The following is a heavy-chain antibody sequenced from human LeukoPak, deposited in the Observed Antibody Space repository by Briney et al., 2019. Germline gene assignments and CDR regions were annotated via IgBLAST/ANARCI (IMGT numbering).Heavy chain of an antibody. D-gene: IGHD6-19*01. V-gene: IGHV3-53*01. J-gene: IGHJ4*02. CDR3: ARAITVAGTFDY. Sequence: XRQXXGKGLEWVSVIYSGGSTYYADSVKGRFTISRDNSKNSVYLQMNSLRAEDSAVYYCARAITVAGTFDYWDQGTLVTVSS. CDR2: IYSGGST.